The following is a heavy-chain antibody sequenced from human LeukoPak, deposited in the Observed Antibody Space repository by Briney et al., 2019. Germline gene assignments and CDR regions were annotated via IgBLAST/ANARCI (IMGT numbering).Heavy chain of an antibody. CDR3: ASKADVLLESLGAFDI. CDR2: IIPSVGTA. V-gene: IGHV1-69*05. CDR1: GGTFSSYA. J-gene: IGHJ3*02. Sequence: ASVKVSCKASGGTFSSYAISWVRQAPGQGLEWMGGIIPSVGTANYAQKFQGRVTITTDESTSTAYMELSSLRSEDTAVYYCASKADVLLESLGAFDIWGQGTMVTVSS. D-gene: IGHD3-10*01.